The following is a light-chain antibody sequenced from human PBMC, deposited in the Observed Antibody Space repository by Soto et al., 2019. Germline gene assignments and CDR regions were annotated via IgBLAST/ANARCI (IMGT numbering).Light chain of an antibody. V-gene: IGKV3-20*01. J-gene: IGKJ3*01. CDR1: QSVSNNF. CDR2: GAS. CDR3: QQYGSSPCT. Sequence: EIVLTQSPGTVSVSPGERVTLSCRASQSVSNNFLAWHQQRPGQAPRLLIYGASSRAGGIPDRFRGSGSGTEFALTIYSLEPEDLAVYYCQQYGSSPCTFGPGTKVDVK.